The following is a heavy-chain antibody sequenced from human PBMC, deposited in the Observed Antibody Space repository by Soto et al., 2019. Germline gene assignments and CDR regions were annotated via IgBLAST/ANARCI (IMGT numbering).Heavy chain of an antibody. J-gene: IGHJ3*02. Sequence: GGALRLSCADSGFTFSSYSMNWFRQAPGKGLEWVSSISSSSSYIYYADSVKGRFTISRDNAKNSLYPQMNSLRAEDTAVYYCARSGAWSSGYGDAFDIWGQGTMVTVSS. V-gene: IGHV3-21*01. CDR2: ISSSSSYI. CDR1: GFTFSSYS. D-gene: IGHD3-22*01. CDR3: ARSGAWSSGYGDAFDI.